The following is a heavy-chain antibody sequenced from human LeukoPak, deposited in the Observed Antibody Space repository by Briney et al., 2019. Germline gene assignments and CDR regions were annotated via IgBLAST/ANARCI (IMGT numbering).Heavy chain of an antibody. Sequence: GGSLRLSCAASGFTFSSYSMNWVRQAPGKGLEWVSSISSSSSYIYYAGSVKGRFTISRDNAKNSLYLQMNSLRAEDTAVYYCARGGLGELVDYWGQGTLVTVSS. CDR2: ISSSSSYI. V-gene: IGHV3-21*01. CDR1: GFTFSSYS. CDR3: ARGGLGELVDY. J-gene: IGHJ4*02. D-gene: IGHD3-10*01.